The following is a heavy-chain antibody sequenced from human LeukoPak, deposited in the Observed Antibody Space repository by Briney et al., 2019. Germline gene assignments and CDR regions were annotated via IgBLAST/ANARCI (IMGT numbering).Heavy chain of an antibody. V-gene: IGHV3-21*01. CDR2: ISSSSSYI. CDR1: GFTFSSYS. CDR3: ARETLHVPPYGYFDY. D-gene: IGHD4-17*01. J-gene: IGHJ4*02. Sequence: PGGSLRLSCAASGFTFSSYSMNWVRQAPGKGLEWVSSISSSSSYIYYADSVKGRLTISRDNAKNSLYLQMNSLRAEDTAVYYCARETLHVPPYGYFDYWGQGTLVTVSS.